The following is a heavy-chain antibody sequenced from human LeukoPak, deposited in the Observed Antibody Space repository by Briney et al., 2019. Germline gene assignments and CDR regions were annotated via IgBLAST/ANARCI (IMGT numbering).Heavy chain of an antibody. V-gene: IGHV4-34*01. D-gene: IGHD3-10*01. CDR2: INHSGST. CDR3: ATQNYYGSGSSVDY. CDR1: GGSFSGYY. Sequence: ASETLSLTCAVYGGSFSGYYWSWIRQPPGKGLEWIGEINHSGSTNYNPSLKSRVTIPVDTSKNQFSLKLSSVTAADTAVYYCATQNYYGSGSSVDYWGQGTLVTVSS. J-gene: IGHJ4*02.